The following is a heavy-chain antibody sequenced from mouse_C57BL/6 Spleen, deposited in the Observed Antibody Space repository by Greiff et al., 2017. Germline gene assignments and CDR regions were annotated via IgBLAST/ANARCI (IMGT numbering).Heavy chain of an antibody. Sequence: EVQLQQSGPELVKPGASVKISCKASGYSFTGYYMNWVKQSPEKSLEWIGEINPSTGGTTYNQKLKAQVTLTVDKSSSTAYMQLKSLTSEDSAVYYCARSPQLTGFDYWGQGTTLTVSS. V-gene: IGHV1-42*01. CDR1: GYSFTGYY. J-gene: IGHJ2*01. CDR3: ARSPQLTGFDY. D-gene: IGHD4-1*01. CDR2: INPSTGGT.